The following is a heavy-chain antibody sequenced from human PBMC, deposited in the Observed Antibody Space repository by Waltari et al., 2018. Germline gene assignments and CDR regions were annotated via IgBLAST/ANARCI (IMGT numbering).Heavy chain of an antibody. J-gene: IGHJ6*03. CDR2: IYTSGST. V-gene: IGHV4-4*07. CDR1: GGSISSYY. D-gene: IGHD1-7*01. Sequence: QVQLQESGPGLVKPSETLSLTCTVSGGSISSYYWTWIRPPAGKGLEWIVRIYTSGSTNYNPSLKSRVTMSVDTSKNQFSLKLSSVTAADTAVYYCARDGPGGWNYFEEGYYYYMDVWGKGTTVTISS. CDR3: ARDGPGGWNYFEEGYYYYMDV.